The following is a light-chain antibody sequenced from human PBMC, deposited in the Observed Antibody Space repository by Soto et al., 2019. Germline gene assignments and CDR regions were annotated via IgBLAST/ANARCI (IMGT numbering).Light chain of an antibody. V-gene: IGKV3-15*01. CDR3: QHYHNWPPWT. CDR2: GAS. J-gene: IGKJ1*01. CDR1: QSVRDN. Sequence: EIVMTQSPATLSEPTGESATLSCRASQSVRDNLAWYQQKPGQAPRLLIYGASTRATGIPARFSGSGSGTEFTLTISSLQSVDFAVYYCQHYHNWPPWTFGQGTKVEVK.